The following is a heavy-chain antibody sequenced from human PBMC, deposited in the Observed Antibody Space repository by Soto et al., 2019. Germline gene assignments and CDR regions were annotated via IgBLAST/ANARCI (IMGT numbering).Heavy chain of an antibody. J-gene: IGHJ6*02. Sequence: QVHLVQSGAEVKKPGSSVKVSCKTSGGSFNNYAVSWVRQAPGQGLEWMGGIIPNFDTPNYAQKFQDRVTIIADESTSTVCMELRSLRSNDTAGYYCAVAMVREILIFESSGMHVWGQGTTVIVSS. D-gene: IGHD3-10*01. CDR3: AVAMVREILIFESSGMHV. V-gene: IGHV1-69*01. CDR1: GGSFNNYA. CDR2: IIPNFDTP.